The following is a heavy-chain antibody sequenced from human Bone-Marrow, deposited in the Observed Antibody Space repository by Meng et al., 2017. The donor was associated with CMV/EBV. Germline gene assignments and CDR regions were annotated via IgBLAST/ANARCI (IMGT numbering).Heavy chain of an antibody. CDR3: AKADKPSYSYGQRPFDY. J-gene: IGHJ4*02. CDR2: IYSGGSST. Sequence: GESLKISCAASGFTFSSYAMSWVRQAPGKGLEWVSVIYSGGSSTYYADSVKGRFTISRDNSKNTLYLQMNSLRAEDTAVYYCAKADKPSYSYGQRPFDYWGQGPLVTCSS. D-gene: IGHD5-18*01. V-gene: IGHV3-23*03. CDR1: GFTFSSYA.